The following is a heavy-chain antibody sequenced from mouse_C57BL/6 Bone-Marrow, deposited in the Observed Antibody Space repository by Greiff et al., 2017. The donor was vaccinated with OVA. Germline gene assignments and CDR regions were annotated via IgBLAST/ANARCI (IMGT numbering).Heavy chain of an antibody. V-gene: IGHV14-4*01. CDR3: TTWGLTMIRRLDY. D-gene: IGHD2-4*01. J-gene: IGHJ2*01. Sequence: EVQLQQSGAELVRPGASVKLSCTASGFNIKDDYMHWVKQRPEQGLEWIGWIDPENGDTEYASKVQGKATITADTSSNTAYLQLSSLTSEDTAVYYCTTWGLTMIRRLDYWGQGTTLTVSS. CDR2: IDPENGDT. CDR1: GFNIKDDY.